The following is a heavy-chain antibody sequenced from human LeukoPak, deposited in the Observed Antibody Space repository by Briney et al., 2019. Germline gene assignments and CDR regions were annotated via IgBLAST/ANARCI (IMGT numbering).Heavy chain of an antibody. Sequence: SETLSPTCSVSGDSISTYYWSWIRQPPGKRLEWIGYIHYSGRTNYNPFLKSRLTISVDSSKHQVSLKVNSVTAADTAVYYCARARGTAGSWNGHFDLWGQGTLVTVSS. V-gene: IGHV4-59*13. CDR1: GDSISTYY. CDR3: ARARGTAGSWNGHFDL. CDR2: IHYSGRT. D-gene: IGHD1-1*01. J-gene: IGHJ4*02.